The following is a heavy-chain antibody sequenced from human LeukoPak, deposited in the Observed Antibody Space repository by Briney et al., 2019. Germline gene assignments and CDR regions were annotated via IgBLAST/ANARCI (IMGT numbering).Heavy chain of an antibody. J-gene: IGHJ4*02. CDR2: SNYSGST. CDR3: ARVGEMATITDY. V-gene: IGHV4-34*01. Sequence: SVPQSLMCTVCGGSFSGYYWSWIRQSPGKGLEWIGESNYSGSTNYHPSPKSRVNISVDAYKHHFSLKLSSVTAADTAVYYCARVGEMATITDYWGQGTLVTVSS. CDR1: GGSFSGYY. D-gene: IGHD5-24*01.